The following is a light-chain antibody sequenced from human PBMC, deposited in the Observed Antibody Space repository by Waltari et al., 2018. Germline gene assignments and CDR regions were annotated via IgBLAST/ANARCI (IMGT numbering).Light chain of an antibody. CDR3: QQYYSTPPT. V-gene: IGKV4-1*01. Sequence: DIVMTQSPDSLAVSLGERATINCKSSKSVLYSSNNKTYLAWYQQKPGQPPKLLIYWASTRESGVPDRFSGSGSGTDFTLTISSLQAEDVAVYYCQQYYSTPPTFGQGTKVEIK. J-gene: IGKJ1*01. CDR2: WAS. CDR1: KSVLYSSNNKTY.